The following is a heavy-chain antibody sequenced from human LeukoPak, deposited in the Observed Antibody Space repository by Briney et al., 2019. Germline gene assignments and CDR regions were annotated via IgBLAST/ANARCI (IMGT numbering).Heavy chain of an antibody. D-gene: IGHD2-2*02. V-gene: IGHV4-4*07. CDR2: IYTSGST. CDR1: GGSISSYY. Sequence: PSETLSLTCTVSGGSISSYYWSWLRQPAGKGLEWIGRIYTSGSTNYNPSLKSRVTMSVDTSKNQFSLKLSSVTAADTAVYYCAREIVVVPAAIRYYYYYGMDVWGQGTTVTVSS. CDR3: AREIVVVPAAIRYYYYYGMDV. J-gene: IGHJ6*02.